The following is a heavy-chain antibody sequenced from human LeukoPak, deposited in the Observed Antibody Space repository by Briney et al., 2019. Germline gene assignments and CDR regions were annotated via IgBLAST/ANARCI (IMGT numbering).Heavy chain of an antibody. V-gene: IGHV3-23*01. D-gene: IGHD2-2*01. CDR2: ISGSGGST. CDR1: GFTFSSYA. CDR3: AREDCSRTSCYDAY. Sequence: QSGGSPRLSCAASGFTFSSYAMTWVRQAPGKGLEWVSTISGSGGSTYYADSVKGRFTISRDNSKNTLYLQINSLRAEDTAVYFCAREDCSRTSCYDAYWGQGTLVTVSS. J-gene: IGHJ4*02.